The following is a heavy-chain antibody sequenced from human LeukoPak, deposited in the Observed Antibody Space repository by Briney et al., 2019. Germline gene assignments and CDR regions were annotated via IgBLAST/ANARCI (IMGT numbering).Heavy chain of an antibody. CDR1: GFTFRSYW. D-gene: IGHD2/OR15-2a*01. V-gene: IGHV3-7*01. CDR2: INQEASRT. CDR3: AKYLSRAFDS. Sequence: GGSLRLSCAASGFTFRSYWMSWVRQAPGKGLEWLGHINQEASRTDHADSVKGRFTTSRDNSRNLLYLHMSSLRAEDTAVYYCAKYLSRAFDSWGQGILVSVSS. J-gene: IGHJ4*02.